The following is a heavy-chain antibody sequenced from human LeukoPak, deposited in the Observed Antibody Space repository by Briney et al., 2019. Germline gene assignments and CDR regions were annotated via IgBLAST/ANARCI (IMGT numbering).Heavy chain of an antibody. J-gene: IGHJ5*02. Sequence: GASVKVSCKVSGYTLTELSMHWVRQAPGQGLEWMGIINPSGGSTRYAQKFQGRVTMTRDTSTSTVYMELSSLRSDDTAVYYCARGGYYDSSGSFDPWGQGTLVTVSS. CDR3: ARGGYYDSSGSFDP. D-gene: IGHD3-22*01. V-gene: IGHV1-46*01. CDR2: INPSGGST. CDR1: GYTLTELS.